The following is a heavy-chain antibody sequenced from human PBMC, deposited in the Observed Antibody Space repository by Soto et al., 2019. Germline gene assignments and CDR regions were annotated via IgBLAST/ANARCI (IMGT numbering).Heavy chain of an antibody. V-gene: IGHV3-23*05. CDR2: IHSRDANT. J-gene: IGHJ6*01. CDR1: GFTFSSHD. Sequence: EVQLLESGGGLVQPGGSLRLSCVASGFTFSSHDMRWVRQAPGKGLEWVSTIHSRDANTYYADSVKGRFTISRDNSKSTLYLQMDSLRVEDTAIYYCTKRLGYRMDVWGQGTTVTVSS. CDR3: TKRLGYRMDV. D-gene: IGHD5-12*01.